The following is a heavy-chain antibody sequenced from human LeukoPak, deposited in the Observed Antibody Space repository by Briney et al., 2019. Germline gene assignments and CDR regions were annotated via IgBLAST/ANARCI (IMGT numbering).Heavy chain of an antibody. J-gene: IGHJ4*02. Sequence: PSETLSLSCAVYIESFSGYHWNWIRQTPGKGLEWIGEINHSGGTNYSPSLKSRIIMSVDTSKNQFSLKLSSVTAADTAVYYCARLVGRTVDDYWGQGTLVTVSS. CDR3: ARLVGRTVDDY. V-gene: IGHV4-34*01. CDR2: INHSGGT. CDR1: IESFSGYH. D-gene: IGHD1-26*01.